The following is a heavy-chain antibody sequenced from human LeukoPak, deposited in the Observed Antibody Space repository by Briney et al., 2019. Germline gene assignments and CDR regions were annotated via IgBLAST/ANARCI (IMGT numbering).Heavy chain of an antibody. CDR3: ARDPFYYDILTGYYAY. D-gene: IGHD3-9*01. J-gene: IGHJ4*02. Sequence: GGSLRLSCAASGFTFRSYSMNWVRQAPGKGLEWVSSISSSSSYIYYADSVKGRFTISRDNAKNSLYLQMNSLRAEDTAVYYCARDPFYYDILTGYYAYWGQGTLVTVSS. CDR1: GFTFRSYS. V-gene: IGHV3-21*01. CDR2: ISSSSSYI.